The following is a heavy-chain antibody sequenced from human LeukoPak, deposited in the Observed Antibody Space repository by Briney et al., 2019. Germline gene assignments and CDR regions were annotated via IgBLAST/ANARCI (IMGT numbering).Heavy chain of an antibody. CDR2: ISSSSSYI. CDR3: AREGGIVVVPAAPDY. J-gene: IGHJ4*02. Sequence: GGSLRLSCAASGFTFSSYSMNWVRQAPGKGLEWVSSISSSSSYIYYADSVKGRFTISRDNAKNSLYLQMNSLRAEDTAVYYCAREGGIVVVPAAPDYWGQGTLVTVSS. D-gene: IGHD2-2*01. CDR1: GFTFSSYS. V-gene: IGHV3-21*01.